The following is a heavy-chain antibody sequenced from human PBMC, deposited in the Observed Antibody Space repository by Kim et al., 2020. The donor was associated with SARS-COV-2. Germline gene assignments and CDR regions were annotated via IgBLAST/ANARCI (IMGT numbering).Heavy chain of an antibody. J-gene: IGHJ4*02. V-gene: IGHV4-34*01. Sequence: SETLSLTCAVYGGSFSGYYWSWIRQPPGKGLELIGEINHSGSTNYNPSLKSRVTISVDTSKNQFSLKLSSVTAADTAVYYCARDTAMVGLFDYWGQGTLVTVSS. D-gene: IGHD5-18*01. CDR2: INHSGST. CDR1: GGSFSGYY. CDR3: ARDTAMVGLFDY.